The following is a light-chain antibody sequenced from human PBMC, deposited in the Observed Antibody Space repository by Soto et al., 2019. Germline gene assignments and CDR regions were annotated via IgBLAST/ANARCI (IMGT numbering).Light chain of an antibody. CDR1: QSIGAY. J-gene: IGKJ1*01. CDR2: AAS. Sequence: DIQLTQSPSSLAASVGDRVTITCRASQSIGAYLNWYQQKPGKAPRPLIYAASALQSGVPSRFSGSLSATATDFTLTITSVQPEDFATYYCQQGYSIPWTFGQGTKVDIK. CDR3: QQGYSIPWT. V-gene: IGKV1-39*01.